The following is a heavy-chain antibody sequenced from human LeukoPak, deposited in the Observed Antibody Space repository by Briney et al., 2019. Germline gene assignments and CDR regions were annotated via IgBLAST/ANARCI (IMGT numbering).Heavy chain of an antibody. Sequence: SETLSLTCAVSGVSFSTYYWSWIRQSPEKGLEWIGEVNHSGYTNYNPSLKGRVTISVDPSKNQFSLKLSSVTAADTAVYYCARQLYGSDYWGQGTLVTVSS. V-gene: IGHV4-34*01. CDR3: ARQLYGSDY. D-gene: IGHD4-17*01. CDR2: VNHSGYT. J-gene: IGHJ4*02. CDR1: GVSFSTYY.